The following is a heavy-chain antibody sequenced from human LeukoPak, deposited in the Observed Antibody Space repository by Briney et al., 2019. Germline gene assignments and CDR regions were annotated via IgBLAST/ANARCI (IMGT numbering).Heavy chain of an antibody. CDR3: ASLDIVVVPAAMADY. D-gene: IGHD2-2*01. CDR1: GYTFTGYY. V-gene: IGHV1-2*02. J-gene: IGHJ4*02. Sequence: ASVKVSFKASGYTFTGYYMHWVRQAPGQGLEWMGWINPNSGGTNYAQKFQGRVTMTRDTSISTAYMELSRLRSDDTAVYYCASLDIVVVPAAMADYWGQGTPVTVSS. CDR2: INPNSGGT.